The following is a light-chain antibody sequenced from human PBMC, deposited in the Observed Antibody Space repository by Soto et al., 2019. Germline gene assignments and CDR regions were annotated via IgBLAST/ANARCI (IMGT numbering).Light chain of an antibody. V-gene: IGLV2-14*01. J-gene: IGLJ1*01. CDR1: SSDVGGYNY. Sequence: HSALTQPASVSGSPGQSITISCTGTSSDVGGYNYVSWYQQHPGKAPKLMIYDVSDRPSGVSNRFSGSTSGNTASLTISGLQAEDEADYYCSSYTSSSTRVFGTGTKVTVL. CDR2: DVS. CDR3: SSYTSSSTRV.